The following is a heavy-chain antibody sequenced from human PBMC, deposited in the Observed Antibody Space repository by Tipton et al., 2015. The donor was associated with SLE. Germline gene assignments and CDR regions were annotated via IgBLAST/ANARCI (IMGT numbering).Heavy chain of an antibody. J-gene: IGHJ3*02. CDR2: IDTSGST. CDR3: ARDQDNWSPALFDI. V-gene: IGHV4-4*08. D-gene: IGHD1-20*01. Sequence: GLVKPSETLSLTCTVSGGSISSYYRSWIRQPPGKGLEWIGYIDTSGSTNYNPSLKSRVTISVDTSKNQFSLKLSSVTVADPAVYYCARDQDNWSPALFDIWGLGTMVTVSS. CDR1: GGSISSYY.